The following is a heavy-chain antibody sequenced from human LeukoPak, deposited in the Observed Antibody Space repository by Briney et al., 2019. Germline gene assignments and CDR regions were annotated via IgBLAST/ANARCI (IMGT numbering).Heavy chain of an antibody. V-gene: IGHV4-39*01. D-gene: IGHD6-13*01. CDR3: ARRIAAAGTPFDY. CDR2: IYYSGST. Sequence: PSETLSLTCTVSGGSTSSSSYYWGCIRQPPGKGLEWIGSIYYSGSTYYNPSLKSRVTISVDTSKNQFSLKLSSVTAADTAVYYCARRIAAAGTPFDYWGQGTLVTVSS. CDR1: GGSTSSSSYY. J-gene: IGHJ4*02.